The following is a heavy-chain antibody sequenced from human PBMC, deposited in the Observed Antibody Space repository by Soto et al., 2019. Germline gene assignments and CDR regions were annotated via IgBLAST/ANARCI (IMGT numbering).Heavy chain of an antibody. V-gene: IGHV3-21*01. CDR1: GFTFSSYS. Sequence: PGGSLRLSCAASGFTFSSYSMNWVRQAPGKGLEWVSSISSSSSYIYYADSVKGRFTISRDNAKNSLYLQMNSLRAEDTAVYYCARDPSARSAAARPPLDYWGQGTLVTVSS. D-gene: IGHD6-6*01. CDR3: ARDPSARSAAARPPLDY. J-gene: IGHJ4*02. CDR2: ISSSSSYI.